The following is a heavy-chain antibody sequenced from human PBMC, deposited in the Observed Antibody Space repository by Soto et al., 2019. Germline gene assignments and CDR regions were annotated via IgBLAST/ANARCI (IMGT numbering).Heavy chain of an antibody. J-gene: IGHJ4*02. D-gene: IGHD3-10*01. Sequence: PGGALRLSCAASGFTFSNYSMSWGRQAPGGGLEWSSNIRREGEPTDSQDPVRARFTISGDNSKNTLYFQMNSLRAEATAVYYCAKDTSSMLRGIGSLFDYWGQGPPVTVSS. CDR1: GFTFSNYS. CDR2: IRREGEPT. V-gene: IGHV3-23*01. CDR3: AKDTSSMLRGIGSLFDY.